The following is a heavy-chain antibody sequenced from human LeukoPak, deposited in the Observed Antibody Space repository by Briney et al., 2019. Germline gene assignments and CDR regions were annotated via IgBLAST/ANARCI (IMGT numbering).Heavy chain of an antibody. CDR3: ARISRSWWGFDY. CDR1: GFTFSSYS. D-gene: IGHD6-13*01. Sequence: QSGGSLRLSCAASGFTFSSYSMNWVRQAPGQGLEWISYISSTGSTIYYTDSVKGQFTISRDNAKNSLNLQMNSLRAEDTAVYYCARISRSWWGFDYWGQGTLVTVSS. V-gene: IGHV3-48*04. CDR2: ISSTGSTI. J-gene: IGHJ4*02.